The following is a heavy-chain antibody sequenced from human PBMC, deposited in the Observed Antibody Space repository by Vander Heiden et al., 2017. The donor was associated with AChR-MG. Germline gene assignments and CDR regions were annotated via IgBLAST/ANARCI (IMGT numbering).Heavy chain of an antibody. J-gene: IGHJ4*02. Sequence: QAHLVQPGALVSKPGSPVKVPCKAPGRPFTSYAISWVRQAPGQGREWMGGIIAIFGEANYAQKFQGGVTITANESTSTAYMELSSLRSEDTAVYYWARIPNDMVRGVSVDYWGQGTLVTVSS. CDR2: IIAIFGEA. CDR3: ARIPNDMVRGVSVDY. CDR1: GRPFTSYA. D-gene: IGHD3-10*01. V-gene: IGHV1-69*01.